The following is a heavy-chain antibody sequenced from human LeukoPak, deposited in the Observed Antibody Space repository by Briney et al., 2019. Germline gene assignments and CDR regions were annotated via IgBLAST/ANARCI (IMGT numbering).Heavy chain of an antibody. CDR3: IRGIRYFYGSGSWYYFDY. J-gene: IGHJ4*02. V-gene: IGHV3-49*04. CDR2: IRSKAYGGTT. D-gene: IGHD3-10*01. CDR1: GGSFSSYE. Sequence: SLSLTCAASGGSFSSYEMSWVRQAPGKGLEWVGFIRSKAYGGTTEYAESVKGRFIISRDDSKSIAYLQMNSLKTEDTAVYYCIRGIRYFYGSGSWYYFDYWGQGTLVTVSS.